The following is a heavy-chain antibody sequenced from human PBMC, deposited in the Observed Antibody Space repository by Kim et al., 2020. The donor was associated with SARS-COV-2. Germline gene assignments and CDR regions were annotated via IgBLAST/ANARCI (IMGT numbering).Heavy chain of an antibody. CDR3: ARATVYDFWSGYYGASWYFDL. CDR1: GYTFTSYY. J-gene: IGHJ2*01. Sequence: ASVKVSCKASGYTFTSYYMHWVRQAPGQGLEWMGIINPSGGSTSYAQKFQGRVTMTRDTSTSTVYMELSSLRSEDTAVYYCARATVYDFWSGYYGASWYFDLWGRGTLVTVSS. V-gene: IGHV1-46*01. CDR2: INPSGGST. D-gene: IGHD3-3*01.